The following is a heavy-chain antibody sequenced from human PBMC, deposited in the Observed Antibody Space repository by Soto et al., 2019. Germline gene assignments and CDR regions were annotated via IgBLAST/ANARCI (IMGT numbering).Heavy chain of an antibody. Sequence: GESLKISCKGSGYSFTSYWISWVRQMPGKGLEWMGRIDPSDSYTNYSPSFQGHVTISADKSISTAYLQWSSLKASDTAMYYCARQGGYGSGRIDWFDPWGQGTLGTVSS. V-gene: IGHV5-10-1*01. CDR3: ARQGGYGSGRIDWFDP. J-gene: IGHJ5*02. D-gene: IGHD3-10*01. CDR2: IDPSDSYT. CDR1: GYSFTSYW.